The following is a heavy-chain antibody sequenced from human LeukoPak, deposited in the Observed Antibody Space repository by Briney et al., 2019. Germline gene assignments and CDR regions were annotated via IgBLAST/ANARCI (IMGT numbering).Heavy chain of an antibody. CDR2: IKSKTDGGTT. CDR1: GFTFSNAW. D-gene: IGHD3-22*01. Sequence: GGSLRLSCAASGFTFSNAWMSWVRQAPGKGLEWVGRIKSKTDGGTTDYAAPVKGRFTISRDDSKNTLYLQMNSLRAEDTAVYYCANSGGYYSVFDHWGQGTLVTVSS. CDR3: ANSGGYYSVFDH. J-gene: IGHJ4*02. V-gene: IGHV3-15*01.